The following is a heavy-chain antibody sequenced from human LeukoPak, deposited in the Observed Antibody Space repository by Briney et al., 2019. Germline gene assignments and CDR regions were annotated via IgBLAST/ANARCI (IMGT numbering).Heavy chain of an antibody. J-gene: IGHJ4*02. CDR3: ASIAAAGPIRVTDY. Sequence: SETLSLTCTVSGGSISSYYWSWIRQPPGKGLEWIGYIYYSGSTNYNPSLKSRVTISVDTSKNQFSLKLSSVTAADTAVYYCASIAAAGPIRVTDYWGQGTLVTVSS. D-gene: IGHD6-13*01. V-gene: IGHV4-59*01. CDR1: GGSISSYY. CDR2: IYYSGST.